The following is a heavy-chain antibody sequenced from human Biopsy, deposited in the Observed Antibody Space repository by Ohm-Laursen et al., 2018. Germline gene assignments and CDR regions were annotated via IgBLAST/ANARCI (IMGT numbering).Heavy chain of an antibody. J-gene: IGHJ5*01. D-gene: IGHD3-10*01. CDR3: ATELLPPGVGGPWLDS. CDR2: ISASSSYI. CDR1: GVNLSGYG. Sequence: SLRLSCTASGVNLSGYGMNWVRQAPGKGLEWVSSISASSSYIYYADSVKGRFTVSRDNTKNTLYLQMNSLRAADTAIYFWATELLPPGVGGPWLDSWGQGTPVTVSS. V-gene: IGHV3-21*06.